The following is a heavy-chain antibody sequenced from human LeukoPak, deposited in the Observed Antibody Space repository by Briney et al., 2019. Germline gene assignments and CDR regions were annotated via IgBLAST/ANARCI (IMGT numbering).Heavy chain of an antibody. D-gene: IGHD3-22*01. CDR1: GYSLSDSS. J-gene: IGHJ4*02. CDR3: ATPRYSDNRGYYYDLTY. Sequence: GASVRVSCKVSGYSLSDSSMYWVRQAPGKGLEWMGTFNPEDGETIYAQRFQGRVTMTEDTSIDTAYLDLSSLRSEDTAVYYCATPRYSDNRGYYYDLTYWGQGTLVTVSS. V-gene: IGHV1-24*01. CDR2: FNPEDGET.